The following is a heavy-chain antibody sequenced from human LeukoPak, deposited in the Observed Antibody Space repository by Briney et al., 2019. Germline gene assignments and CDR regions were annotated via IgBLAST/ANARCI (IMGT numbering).Heavy chain of an antibody. J-gene: IGHJ3*02. Sequence: ASVKVSCKASGYTFTGYYMHWVRQAPGQGLEWMGWINPNTGDTDYAQKFQGRVTMTRDTSISTAYMELSSLRSEDTAMYYCAMYYYDSSGPYVGAFDIWGQGTMVTVSS. CDR1: GYTFTGYY. D-gene: IGHD3-22*01. CDR2: INPNTGDT. CDR3: AMYYYDSSGPYVGAFDI. V-gene: IGHV1-2*02.